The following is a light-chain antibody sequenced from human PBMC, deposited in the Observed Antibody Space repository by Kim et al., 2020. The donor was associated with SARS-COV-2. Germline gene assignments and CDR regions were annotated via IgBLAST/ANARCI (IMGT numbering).Light chain of an antibody. V-gene: IGLV4-69*01. CDR1: SGHSSYA. CDR3: QTWGTGIHV. CDR2: LNSDGSH. Sequence: ASVNLPCTLSSGHSSYASAWHQQQPEKGPRYLMKLNSDGSHSKGDGIPDRFSGSSSGAERYLTISSLQSEDEADYYCQTWGTGIHVFGTGTKVTV. J-gene: IGLJ1*01.